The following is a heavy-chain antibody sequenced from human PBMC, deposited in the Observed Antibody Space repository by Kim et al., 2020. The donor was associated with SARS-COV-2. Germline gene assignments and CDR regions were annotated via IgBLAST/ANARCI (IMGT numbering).Heavy chain of an antibody. Sequence: ASVKVSCKASGYTFTSYYMHWVRQAPGQGLEWMGIINPSGGSTSYAQKFQGRVTMTRDTSTSTVYMELSSLRSEDTAVYYCARVIGDHGEYYDILTGVFDYWGQGTLVTVSS. J-gene: IGHJ4*02. CDR1: GYTFTSYY. D-gene: IGHD3-9*01. V-gene: IGHV1-46*01. CDR2: INPSGGST. CDR3: ARVIGDHGEYYDILTGVFDY.